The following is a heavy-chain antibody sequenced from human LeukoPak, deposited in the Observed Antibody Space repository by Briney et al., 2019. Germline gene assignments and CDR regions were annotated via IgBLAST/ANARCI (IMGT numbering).Heavy chain of an antibody. CDR3: ATPATVKDFDY. Sequence: PGGSLRLSCAASGFTFSSYAMHWVRQAPGKGLEWVAVISYDGSNKYYADSVKGRFTISRDNSKNTLYLQMNSLRAEDTAVYYCATPATVKDFDYWGQGTLVTVSS. D-gene: IGHD4-17*01. CDR2: ISYDGSNK. J-gene: IGHJ4*02. CDR1: GFTFSSYA. V-gene: IGHV3-30*04.